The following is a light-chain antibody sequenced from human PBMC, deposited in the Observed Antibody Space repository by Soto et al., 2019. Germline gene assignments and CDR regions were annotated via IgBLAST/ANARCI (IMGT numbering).Light chain of an antibody. CDR3: QQYESSLRT. Sequence: EIVLTQSPGTLSLSPWERATLSCRASQSVRSSYLAWYQQKPGQAPRLLMSGASSRATGIPDRFSGSGSGTDFTLTISRLEPEDFAVYYCQQYESSLRTFGQGTKVEIK. J-gene: IGKJ1*01. CDR2: GAS. CDR1: QSVRSSY. V-gene: IGKV3-20*01.